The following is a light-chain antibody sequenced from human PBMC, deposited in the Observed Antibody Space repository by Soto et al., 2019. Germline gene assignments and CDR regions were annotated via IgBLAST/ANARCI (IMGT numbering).Light chain of an antibody. J-gene: IGKJ5*01. V-gene: IGKV3-15*01. CDR1: QSVSRN. CDR3: QQYNNWPPLT. CDR2: GAS. Sequence: EIVMTQSPATLSVSPGERATLSCRASQSVSRNLAWYQQKPGQAPRLLIYGASSRATGIPARFSGSGSGTEFTLTINSLQSEDFAVYYCQQYNNWPPLTFGQGTRLEIK.